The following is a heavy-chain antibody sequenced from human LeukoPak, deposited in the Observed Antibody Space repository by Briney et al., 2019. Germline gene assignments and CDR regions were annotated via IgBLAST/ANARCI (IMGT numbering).Heavy chain of an antibody. Sequence: SETLSLTCTVSGGSVSSGSYYWSWIRQPPGKGLEWIGYIYYSGSTNCNPSLKSRVTISVDTSKNQFSLKLSSVTAADTAVYYCARGDGYNYYFDYWGQGTLVTVSS. CDR3: ARGDGYNYYFDY. V-gene: IGHV4-61*01. J-gene: IGHJ4*02. CDR1: GGSVSSGSYY. D-gene: IGHD5-24*01. CDR2: IYYSGST.